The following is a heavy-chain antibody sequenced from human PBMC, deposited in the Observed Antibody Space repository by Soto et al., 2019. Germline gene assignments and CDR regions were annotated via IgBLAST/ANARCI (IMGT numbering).Heavy chain of an antibody. Sequence: GGSLRLSXAASGFTFSSYGMHWVRQAPGKGLEWVAVISYDGSNKYYADSVKGRFTISRDNSKNTLYLQMNSLRAEDTAVYYCAKDSDYDSSGYYDYWGQGTLVTVSS. CDR3: AKDSDYDSSGYYDY. J-gene: IGHJ4*02. D-gene: IGHD3-22*01. CDR1: GFTFSSYG. V-gene: IGHV3-30*18. CDR2: ISYDGSNK.